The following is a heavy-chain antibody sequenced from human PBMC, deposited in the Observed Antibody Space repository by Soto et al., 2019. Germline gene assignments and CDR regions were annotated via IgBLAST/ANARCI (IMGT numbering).Heavy chain of an antibody. CDR2: ISYDGSNK. J-gene: IGHJ5*02. V-gene: IGHV3-30*18. CDR3: AKSGGGDIVVVPAAMRVFENWFDP. Sequence: GGSLRLSCAASGFTFSSYGMHWVRQAPGKGLEWVAVISYDGSNKYYADSVKGRFTISRDNSKNTLYLQMNSLRAEDTAVYYCAKSGGGDIVVVPAAMRVFENWFDPWGQATLVTVSS. D-gene: IGHD2-2*01. CDR1: GFTFSSYG.